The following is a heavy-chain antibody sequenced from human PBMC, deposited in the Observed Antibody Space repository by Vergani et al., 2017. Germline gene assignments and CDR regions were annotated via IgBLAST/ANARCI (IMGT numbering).Heavy chain of an antibody. Sequence: QVTLKESGPVLVKPTETLSLTCTVSGFSLSNARMGVSWIRQPPGKALEWLAHIFSNDEKSYSTSLKSRLTISKDTSKSQVVLTMTNMDPVDTATYYCAGXYYDSSGYYYTFDYWGQGTLVTVSS. D-gene: IGHD3-22*01. CDR1: GFSLSNARMG. V-gene: IGHV2-26*01. J-gene: IGHJ4*02. CDR3: AGXYYDSSGYYYTFDY. CDR2: IFSNDEK.